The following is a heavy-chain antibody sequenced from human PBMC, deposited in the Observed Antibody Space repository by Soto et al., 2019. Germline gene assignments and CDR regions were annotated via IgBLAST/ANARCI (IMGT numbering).Heavy chain of an antibody. D-gene: IGHD3-16*01. CDR2: IYPNSGNT. Sequence: QVQLVQSGAEVKKPGASVKVSCKASGYTFTSYDINWVRQATGQGLEWTGWIYPNSGNTGYAQKYQGRVTMPRNTSIRTAYMELSSLRSEDTAVYYCARDDDDYVWGSHYYYGMDVWGQGTTVTVSS. V-gene: IGHV1-8*01. J-gene: IGHJ6*02. CDR1: GYTFTSYD. CDR3: ARDDDDYVWGSHYYYGMDV.